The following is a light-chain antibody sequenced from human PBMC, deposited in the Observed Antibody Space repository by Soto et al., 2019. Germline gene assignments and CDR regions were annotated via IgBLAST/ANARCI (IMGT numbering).Light chain of an antibody. J-gene: IGKJ1*01. CDR2: AAS. Sequence: DIQMTQSPSSLSASVGDRVTITCRARQNIHNYLNWYPQKPGKAPNLLIYAASTLQSGVPSRFSGSGSGTDFTLTISSLQPEDFETYYCQQSYSSPRTFGHGNKVEIK. V-gene: IGKV1-39*01. CDR3: QQSYSSPRT. CDR1: QNIHNY.